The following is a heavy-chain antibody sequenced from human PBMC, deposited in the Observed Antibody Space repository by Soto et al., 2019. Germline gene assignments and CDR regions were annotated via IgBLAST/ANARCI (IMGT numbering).Heavy chain of an antibody. Sequence: SETLSLTCTVSGGSIRGGDYYWSWIRQHPGKGLEWMGHISYSGSTSYNPSLKSRITMSVDTSKNQFSLRLRSVTAADTAVYYCARGYGSIWNWFDPWGQGTLVTVSS. D-gene: IGHD6-13*01. CDR2: ISYSGST. J-gene: IGHJ5*02. V-gene: IGHV4-31*03. CDR3: ARGYGSIWNWFDP. CDR1: GGSIRGGDYY.